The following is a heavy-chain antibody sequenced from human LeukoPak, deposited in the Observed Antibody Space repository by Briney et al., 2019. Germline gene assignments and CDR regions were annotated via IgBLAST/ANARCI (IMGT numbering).Heavy chain of an antibody. Sequence: SETLSLTCAVYGESFSGYYWSWIRQPPGKGLEWIGEISHSGSTNYSPSLKSRVTISVDTAKNQFSLKLSSVTAADTAMYYCARSQWLVALDYWGQGTLVTVSS. V-gene: IGHV4-34*01. CDR2: ISHSGST. J-gene: IGHJ4*02. CDR1: GESFSGYY. CDR3: ARSQWLVALDY. D-gene: IGHD6-19*01.